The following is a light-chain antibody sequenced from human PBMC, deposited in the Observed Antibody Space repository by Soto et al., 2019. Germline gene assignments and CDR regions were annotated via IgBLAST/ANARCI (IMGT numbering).Light chain of an antibody. V-gene: IGKV1-39*01. J-gene: IGKJ2*03. CDR1: QNIRTY. CDR3: QQTYSTLNS. Sequence: DIQVTQSPSSLSASVGDRVTITCRASQNIRTYLNWYQQRPGKPPKLLIHTASTLQSGVPSRFSGSGSGTDFTLTISSLQPEDFATYYCQQTYSTLNSFGQGTKLENK. CDR2: TAS.